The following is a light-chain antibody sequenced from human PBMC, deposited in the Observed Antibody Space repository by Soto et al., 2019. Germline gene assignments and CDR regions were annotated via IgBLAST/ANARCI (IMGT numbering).Light chain of an antibody. CDR1: SSDIGSYNY. V-gene: IGLV2-14*03. CDR3: SSYTFSSTLVV. Sequence: QSALTQPASVSGSPVQSITISCTGTSSDIGSYNYVSWYQQLPGKVPKLMIYGVSNRPSGVSNRFSGSKSGNTASLTISGLQAEDEADYYCSSYTFSSTLVVFGGGTKVPS. CDR2: GVS. J-gene: IGLJ2*01.